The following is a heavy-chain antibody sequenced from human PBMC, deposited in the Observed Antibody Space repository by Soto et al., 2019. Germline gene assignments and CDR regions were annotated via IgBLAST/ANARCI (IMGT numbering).Heavy chain of an antibody. J-gene: IGHJ6*02. CDR3: ARSTNSGSSNYYYYYGMEV. D-gene: IGHD3-10*01. V-gene: IGHV1-69*01. Sequence: QVQLVQSGAEVKKPGSSVKVSCKASGGTFSSYAISWVRQAPGQGLEWMGGIIPIFGTANYAQKFQGRVTITADESTSRAYMELSSLSAEDTAVYYCARSTNSGSSNYYYYYGMEVWGQGTTVTGSS. CDR2: IIPIFGTA. CDR1: GGTFSSYA.